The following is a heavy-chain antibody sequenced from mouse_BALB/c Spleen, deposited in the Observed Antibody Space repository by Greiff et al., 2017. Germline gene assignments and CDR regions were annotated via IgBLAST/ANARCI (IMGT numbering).Heavy chain of an antibody. Sequence: LQQPGSELVRPGASVKLSCKASGYTFTSYWMHWVKQRPGQGLEWIGNIYPGSGSTYYDEKFKSKATLTVDTSSSTAYMQLSSLTSEDSAVYYCTRGYGYGWFAYWGQGTLVTVSA. D-gene: IGHD1-2*01. CDR1: GYTFTSYW. CDR2: IYPGSGST. J-gene: IGHJ3*01. V-gene: IGHV1S22*01. CDR3: TRGYGYGWFAY.